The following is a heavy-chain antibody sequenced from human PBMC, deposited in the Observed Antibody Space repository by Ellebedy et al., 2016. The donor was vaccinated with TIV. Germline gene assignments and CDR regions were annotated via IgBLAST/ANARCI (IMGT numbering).Heavy chain of an antibody. CDR3: AREASGSYYVGPVDY. V-gene: IGHV4-59*01. Sequence: SETLSLXXTVSGGSISSYYWSWIRQPPGKGLEWIGYIYYSGSTNYNPSLKSRVTISVDTSKNQFSLKLSSVTAADTAVYYCAREASGSYYVGPVDYWGQGTLVTVSS. J-gene: IGHJ4*02. CDR2: IYYSGST. CDR1: GGSISSYY. D-gene: IGHD1-26*01.